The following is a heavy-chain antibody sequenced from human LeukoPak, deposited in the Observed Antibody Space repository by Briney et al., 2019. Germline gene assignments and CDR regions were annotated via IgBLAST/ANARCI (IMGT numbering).Heavy chain of an antibody. D-gene: IGHD3-3*01. CDR1: GFTFSDYW. V-gene: IGHV3-7*01. CDR2: IKQDGGEK. CDR3: ARGWNYAFRFDD. J-gene: IGHJ4*02. Sequence: GGSLRLSCAASGFTFSDYWMTWVRQAPGNGLEWVAHIKQDGGEKYYVDSVKGRFTISRDNANNLVFLQMNSLRAEDTAIYYCARGWNYAFRFDDWGQGTLVTVSS.